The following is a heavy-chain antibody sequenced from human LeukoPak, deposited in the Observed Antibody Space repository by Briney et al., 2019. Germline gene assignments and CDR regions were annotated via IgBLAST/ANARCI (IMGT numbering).Heavy chain of an antibody. CDR3: ARGGAARLHFQN. J-gene: IGHJ1*01. V-gene: IGHV4-59*01. D-gene: IGHD6-6*01. CDR2: IYHSGST. CDR1: GGSFSGYY. Sequence: PSETLSLTCAVYGGSFSGYYWNWLRQPPGKGLEWIGYIYHSGSTNYNPSLQSRVTISVDTSKNQFSLNLNSVTAADTAVYYCARGGAARLHFQNWGQGTLVTVSS.